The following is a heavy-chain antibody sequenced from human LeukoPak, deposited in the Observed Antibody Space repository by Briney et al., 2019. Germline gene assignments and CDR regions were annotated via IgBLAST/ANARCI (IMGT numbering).Heavy chain of an antibody. CDR1: GMSFNFYS. CDR3: ARGNPTITRAWGNAFDI. CDR2: FNPSGDT. D-gene: IGHD3-10*01. V-gene: IGHV4-34*01. Sequence: SETLSLTCGVSGMSFNFYSWTWIRQTPGKGLEWIGEFNPSGDTNYNPSLKTRVTISVDTSKNQFSLNLRSVTVGDTAVYYCARGNPTITRAWGNAFDIWGRGAMVTVSS. J-gene: IGHJ3*02.